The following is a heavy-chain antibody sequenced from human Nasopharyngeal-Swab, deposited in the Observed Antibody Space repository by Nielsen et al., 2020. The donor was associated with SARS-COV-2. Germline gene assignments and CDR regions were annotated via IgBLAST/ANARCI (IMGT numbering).Heavy chain of an antibody. CDR1: GYTFTSYA. J-gene: IGHJ4*02. CDR3: ARVASYGSGKGPVDY. CDR2: INAGNGNT. D-gene: IGHD3-10*01. V-gene: IGHV1-3*01. Sequence: ASVKVSCKASGYTFTSYAMHWVRQAPGQRLEWMGWINAGNGNTKYSQKFQGRVTITRDTSASTASLSLPSLRSEDTAVYYCARVASYGSGKGPVDYWGQGTLVTVSS.